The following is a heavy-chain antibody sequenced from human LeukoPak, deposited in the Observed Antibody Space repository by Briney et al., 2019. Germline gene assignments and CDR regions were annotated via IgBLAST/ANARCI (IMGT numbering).Heavy chain of an antibody. CDR1: GHTFTSYG. Sequence: ASVKVSCKASGHTFTSYGISWVRQAPGQGLEWMGWISAYNGNTNYAQKLQGRVTMTTDTSTSTAYMELRSLRSDDTAVYYCARDRGYGGSRNIIDYWGQGTLVTVSS. V-gene: IGHV1-18*01. J-gene: IGHJ4*02. D-gene: IGHD4-23*01. CDR2: ISAYNGNT. CDR3: ARDRGYGGSRNIIDY.